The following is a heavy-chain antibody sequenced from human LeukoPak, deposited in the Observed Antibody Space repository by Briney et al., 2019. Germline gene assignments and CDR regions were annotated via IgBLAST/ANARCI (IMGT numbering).Heavy chain of an antibody. CDR2: IYYSGST. CDR1: GGSISSYY. CDR3: ARDRYGMDV. V-gene: IGHV4-59*01. Sequence: SETLALTCTVSGGSISSYYWSWIRQPPGKGLEWIGYIYYSGSTNYNPSLKSRVTISVDTSKNQFSLKLSSVTAADTAVYYCARDRYGMDVWGQGTTVTVSS. J-gene: IGHJ6*02.